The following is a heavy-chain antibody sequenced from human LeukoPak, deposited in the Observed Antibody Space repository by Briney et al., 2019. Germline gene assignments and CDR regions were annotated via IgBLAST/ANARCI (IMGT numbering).Heavy chain of an antibody. CDR3: AKGHTYGMI. CDR2: ISTTGTTV. Sequence: GGSLRLSCAASGFTFSDFYMSWLRQTPGKGLEWVSYISTTGTTVDYADSVKGRFTTSRDNAKGSLYLQMNNLGADDTAVYYCAKGHTYGMIWGQGTLVTVSS. V-gene: IGHV3-11*01. J-gene: IGHJ4*02. D-gene: IGHD2-8*01. CDR1: GFTFSDFY.